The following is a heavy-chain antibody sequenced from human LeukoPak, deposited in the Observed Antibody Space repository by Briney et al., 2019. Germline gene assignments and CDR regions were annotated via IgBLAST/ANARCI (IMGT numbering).Heavy chain of an antibody. V-gene: IGHV1-2*02. Sequence: GASVKVSCKASGYTFTSYDINWVRQATGQGLEWMGWINPNSGGTNYAQKFQGRVTMTRDTSISTAYMELSRLRSDDTAVYYCARDTVVPSYYFDYWGQGTLVTVSS. CDR2: INPNSGGT. CDR3: ARDTVVPSYYFDY. CDR1: GYTFTSYD. J-gene: IGHJ4*02. D-gene: IGHD4-23*01.